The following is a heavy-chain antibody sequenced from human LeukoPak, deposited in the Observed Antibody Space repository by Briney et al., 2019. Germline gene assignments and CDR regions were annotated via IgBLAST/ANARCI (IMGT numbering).Heavy chain of an antibody. CDR1: GFTVSSNY. CDR3: ARGRVVVTAIDY. D-gene: IGHD2-21*02. J-gene: IGHJ4*02. CDR2: IYSGGST. V-gene: IGHV3-66*01. Sequence: GGSPRLSCAASGFTVSSNYMSWVRQAPGKGLEWVSVIYSGGSTYYADSVKGRFTISRDNSKNTLYLQMNSLRAEDTAVYYCARGRVVVTAIDYWGQGTLVTVSS.